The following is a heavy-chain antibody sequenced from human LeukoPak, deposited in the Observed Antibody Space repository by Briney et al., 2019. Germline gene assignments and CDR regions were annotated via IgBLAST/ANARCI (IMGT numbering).Heavy chain of an antibody. CDR2: ISAYNGNT. D-gene: IGHD3-9*01. V-gene: IGHV1-18*01. CDR3: ARVGDILTGYYPDDAFDI. CDR1: GYTFTSYG. Sequence: ASVKVSCKASGYTFTSYGISWVRQAPGQGLEWVGWISAYNGNTNYAQKLQGRVTMTTDTSTSTAYMELRSLRSDDTAVYYCARVGDILTGYYPDDAFDIWGQGTMVTVSS. J-gene: IGHJ3*02.